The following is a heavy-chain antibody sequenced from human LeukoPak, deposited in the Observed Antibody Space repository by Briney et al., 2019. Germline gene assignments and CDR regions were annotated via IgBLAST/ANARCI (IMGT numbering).Heavy chain of an antibody. J-gene: IGHJ4*02. D-gene: IGHD2-2*01. V-gene: IGHV4-39*01. Sequence: PSETLSLTCTVSGGSISSSSYYWGWIRQPPGKGLEWIGSIYYSGSTYYNPSLKSRVTISVDTSKNQFSLKLSSVTAADTAVYYCARSRHCSSTSCYSFDYWGQGTLVTVSS. CDR2: IYYSGST. CDR3: ARSRHCSSTSCYSFDY. CDR1: GGSISSSSYY.